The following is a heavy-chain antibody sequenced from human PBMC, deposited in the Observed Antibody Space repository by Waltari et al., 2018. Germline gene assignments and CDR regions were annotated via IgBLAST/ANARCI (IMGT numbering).Heavy chain of an antibody. CDR2: ISGSGGTK. J-gene: IGHJ4*02. CDR3: AFSGNTKRVY. CDR1: GFTFSNYA. V-gene: IGHV3-23*01. D-gene: IGHD1-26*01. Sequence: EVQLLESGGGLLQSGGSLRLSCAASGFTFSNYAMNWVRQVPGKGLEWVSGISGSGGTKYYADSVKGRFTISRDNSKNTLYLQMSSLRAEDTAMYYCAFSGNTKRVYWGQGTLVTVSS.